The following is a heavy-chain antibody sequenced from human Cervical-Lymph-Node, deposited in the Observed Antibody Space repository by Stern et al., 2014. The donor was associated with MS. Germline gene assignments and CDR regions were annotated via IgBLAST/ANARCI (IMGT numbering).Heavy chain of an antibody. J-gene: IGHJ4*02. CDR2: IVHSGST. V-gene: IGHV4-30-2*01. D-gene: IGHD4-23*01. CDR1: GGSISSGDYS. Sequence: MQLVESGSGLVKPSQTLSLTCAVSGGSISSGDYSWSWIRQPPGKSLEWIGYIVHSGSTYYNPSLKSRVSISVDRSKTQFSLKLSSVTAADTAMYYCARIFGGNFDNWGQGTLVTVSS. CDR3: ARIFGGNFDN.